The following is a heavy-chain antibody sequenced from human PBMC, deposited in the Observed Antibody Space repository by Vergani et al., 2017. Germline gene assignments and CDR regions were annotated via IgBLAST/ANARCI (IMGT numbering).Heavy chain of an antibody. Sequence: EVQLGESGGGLVQPGGSLRLSCAASGFTVSSNYMSWVRQAPGKGLEWVSVIYSGGSTYYADSVKGRFTISRDNSKNTLYLQMNSLRAEDTAVYYCARDQGGWSEFDYWGQGTLVTVSS. CDR1: GFTVSSNY. J-gene: IGHJ4*02. V-gene: IGHV3-66*02. CDR2: IYSGGST. D-gene: IGHD6-19*01. CDR3: ARDQGGWSEFDY.